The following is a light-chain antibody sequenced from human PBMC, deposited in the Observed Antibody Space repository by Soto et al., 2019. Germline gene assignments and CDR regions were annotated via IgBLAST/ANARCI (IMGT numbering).Light chain of an antibody. CDR2: DAF. Sequence: EKVMTQSPATLSVSPGERATHSCRASQNVKTRLAWYQQKPGQAPRLLIYDAFTRATGIPARFSGSASGTEFTLTISSLQSEDLAVYYCQQYDEWPLSVGGGTKVEIK. CDR1: QNVKTR. J-gene: IGKJ4*01. V-gene: IGKV3-15*01. CDR3: QQYDEWPLS.